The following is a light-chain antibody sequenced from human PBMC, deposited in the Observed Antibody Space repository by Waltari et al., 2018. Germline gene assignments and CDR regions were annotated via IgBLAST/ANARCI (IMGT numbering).Light chain of an antibody. CDR3: HHYVRLPAT. J-gene: IGKJ1*01. CDR1: QSVSKS. Sequence: EIVVTQSPGSLSSSPGERVTLSCWASQSVSKSLAWDHQKPGQAPRLIHFGASNRATGIPDRFSDSWSETDFSLPIIRLEPEDFAVYYCHHYVRLPATFGRGTKVEIK. CDR2: GAS. V-gene: IGKV3-20*01.